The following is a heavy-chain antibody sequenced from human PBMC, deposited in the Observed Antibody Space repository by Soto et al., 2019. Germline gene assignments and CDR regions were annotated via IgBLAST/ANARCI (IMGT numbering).Heavy chain of an antibody. CDR1: GYTFTYCS. Sequence: SVKVSCKASGYTFTYCSLRWLQQAPGQGLERMRWITLYNGNAKYAKKFQGRVTITRDISVSTAYMELSSLRSEDTAVYYCARPHFSSSYYFDYWGQGTLVTVSS. J-gene: IGHJ4*02. V-gene: IGHV1-45*02. CDR2: ITLYNGNA. D-gene: IGHD6-13*01. CDR3: ARPHFSSSYYFDY.